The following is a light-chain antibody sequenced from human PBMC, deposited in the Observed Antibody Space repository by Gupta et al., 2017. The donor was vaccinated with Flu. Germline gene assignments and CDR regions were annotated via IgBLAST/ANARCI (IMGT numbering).Light chain of an antibody. J-gene: IGKJ4*01. CDR3: KQYNSYSLT. Sequence: GERDTISCRDSQSISSWLAWYQRKTGKAPKLLIYKASSLESGVPSRFSGSGSGTELTLTISSMQPDDFATYYCKQYNSYSLTFGGGTKVEIK. CDR2: KAS. CDR1: QSISSW. V-gene: IGKV1-5*03.